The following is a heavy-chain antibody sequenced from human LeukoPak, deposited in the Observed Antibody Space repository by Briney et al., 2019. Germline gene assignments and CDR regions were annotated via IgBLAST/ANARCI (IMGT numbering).Heavy chain of an antibody. V-gene: IGHV5-51*07. J-gene: IGHJ4*02. CDR2: IYLGDSDT. D-gene: IGHD1-1*01. Sequence: GESLKISCKGSGDSFTTYWIGWVHEIPGKGLEWMGIIYLGDSDTRYSPSFQGQVTTSADKSINTAYLQWSSLKASDTAMYYCVRHRNWNYDYWGQGTLVTVSS. CDR1: GDSFTTYW. CDR3: VRHRNWNYDY.